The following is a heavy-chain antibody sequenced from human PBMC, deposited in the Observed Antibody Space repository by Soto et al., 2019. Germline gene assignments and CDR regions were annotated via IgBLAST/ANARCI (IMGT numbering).Heavy chain of an antibody. J-gene: IGHJ5*02. CDR1: GGTFSSYA. CDR3: ARGGITIFGVVNWFAP. CDR2: IIPIFGTA. D-gene: IGHD3-3*01. Sequence: QVQLVQSGAEVKKPGSSVKVSCKASGGTFSSYAISWVRQAPGQGLEWMGGIIPIFGTANYAQKFQGRATITADKSTGTACMELRSLRSEDTAVYYCARGGITIFGVVNWFAPWGQGTLVTVSS. V-gene: IGHV1-69*06.